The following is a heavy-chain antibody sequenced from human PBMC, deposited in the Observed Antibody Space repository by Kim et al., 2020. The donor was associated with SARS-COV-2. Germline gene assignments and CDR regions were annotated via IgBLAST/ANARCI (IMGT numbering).Heavy chain of an antibody. D-gene: IGHD6-13*01. CDR1: GFTLRNYA. J-gene: IGHJ4*02. CDR2: INVGGDSS. Sequence: GGSLRLSCAASGFTLRNYAMSWVRQAPRKGLEWVSTINVGGDSSYYADSVRGRFTISRDISKNTLSLHMNSLGAEDSALYFCARIADSSWYFFDCWGQGSQVTVSS. V-gene: IGHV3-23*01. CDR3: ARIADSSWYFFDC.